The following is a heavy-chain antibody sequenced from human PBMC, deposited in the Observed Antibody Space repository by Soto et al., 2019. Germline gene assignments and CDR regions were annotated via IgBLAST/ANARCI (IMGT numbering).Heavy chain of an antibody. CDR3: ARGVRELRFLEWLSFAPHSFDP. CDR1: GYSISSGYY. V-gene: IGHV4-38-2*01. J-gene: IGHJ5*02. CDR2: IYHSGST. D-gene: IGHD3-3*01. Sequence: SETLSLTCAVSGYSISSGYYWGWIRQPPGKGLEWIGSIYHSGSTYYNPSLKSRVTISVDTSKNQFSLKLSSVTAADTAVYYRARGVRELRFLEWLSFAPHSFDPWGQGTLVTVSA.